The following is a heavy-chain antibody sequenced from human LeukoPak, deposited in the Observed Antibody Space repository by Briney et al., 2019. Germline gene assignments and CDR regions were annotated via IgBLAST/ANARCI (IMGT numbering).Heavy chain of an antibody. D-gene: IGHD3-22*01. CDR1: GFTFSSNG. V-gene: IGHV3-30*18. CDR2: ISYDGSNK. CDR3: AKHLYYDSGAYHTLSSFDY. J-gene: IGHJ4*02. Sequence: PGGSLRLSCAASGFTFSSNGMHWVRQAPGKGLEWVAVISYDGSNKYYADSVKGRFTISRDNPKNTLYLQMNSLRAEDTAVYYCAKHLYYDSGAYHTLSSFDYWGQGTLVTVSS.